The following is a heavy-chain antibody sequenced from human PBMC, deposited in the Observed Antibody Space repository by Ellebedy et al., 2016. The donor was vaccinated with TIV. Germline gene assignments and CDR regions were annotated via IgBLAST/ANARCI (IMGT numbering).Heavy chain of an antibody. CDR3: VRWDAYGDY. Sequence: GESLKISCAASGFTFSKHSFSWVRQAPGKGLEWVSGISVSGGSAFSTDSVKGRFTITRDNTENSVYLQMNSLRAEDMAVYYCVRWDAYGDYWGQGTLVTVSS. V-gene: IGHV3-23*01. D-gene: IGHD4-17*01. CDR1: GFTFSKHS. J-gene: IGHJ4*02. CDR2: ISVSGGSA.